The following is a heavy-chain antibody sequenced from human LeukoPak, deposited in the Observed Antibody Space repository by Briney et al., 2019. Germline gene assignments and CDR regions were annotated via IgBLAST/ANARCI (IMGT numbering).Heavy chain of an antibody. J-gene: IGHJ6*03. CDR2: IYHSGST. D-gene: IGHD4-17*01. Sequence: SETLCLTCTVSGYSISSGYYWGWIRQPPGKGLEWIGSIYHSGSTYYNPSLKSRVTISVDTSKNQFSLKLSSVTAADTAVYYCARYGHATNYYYYYYMDVRGKGTTVTVSS. V-gene: IGHV4-38-2*02. CDR3: ARYGHATNYYYYYYMDV. CDR1: GYSISSGYY.